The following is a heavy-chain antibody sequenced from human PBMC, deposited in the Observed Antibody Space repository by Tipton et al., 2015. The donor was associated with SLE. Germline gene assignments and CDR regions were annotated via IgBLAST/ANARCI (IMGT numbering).Heavy chain of an antibody. D-gene: IGHD3-3*01. Sequence: TLSLTCTVSGYSISSGYSWGWIRQPPGKGLEWIGGFYHSGSTYYNMSLKNRVTISADASEDQFSLKLTSVTAADTAVYYCATDGRDAFWSGPRGEYWGQGTLVTVSS. CDR2: FYHSGST. CDR1: GYSISSGYS. V-gene: IGHV4-38-2*02. J-gene: IGHJ4*02. CDR3: ATDGRDAFWSGPRGEY.